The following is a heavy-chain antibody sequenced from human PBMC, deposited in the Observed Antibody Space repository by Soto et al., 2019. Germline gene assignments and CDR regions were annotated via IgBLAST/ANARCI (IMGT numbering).Heavy chain of an antibody. Sequence: SDTLSLTCTVSGRTISSYYWSWIRQPPGKELEWIGYIYYSGSTNYNPSLKSRVTISVDTSKNQFSLKLSSVTAADTAVYYCARRYGVAFDIWGQGTMVTVSS. CDR3: ARRYGVAFDI. CDR1: GRTISSYY. D-gene: IGHD3-10*01. J-gene: IGHJ3*02. V-gene: IGHV4-59*08. CDR2: IYYSGST.